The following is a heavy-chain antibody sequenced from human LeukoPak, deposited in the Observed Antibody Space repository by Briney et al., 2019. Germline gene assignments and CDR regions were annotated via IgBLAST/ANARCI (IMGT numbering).Heavy chain of an antibody. Sequence: PSETLSLTCTVSGGSISSYYWSWIRQPPGKGLEWIGFIYYSGSTNYNPSLKSRVTISVDTSKNQFSLQLSSVTAADTAVYYCARGGAQYYGSGSYYDYWGQGTLVTVSS. CDR3: ARGGAQYYGSGSYYDY. CDR2: IYYSGST. V-gene: IGHV4-59*01. D-gene: IGHD3-10*01. J-gene: IGHJ4*02. CDR1: GGSISSYY.